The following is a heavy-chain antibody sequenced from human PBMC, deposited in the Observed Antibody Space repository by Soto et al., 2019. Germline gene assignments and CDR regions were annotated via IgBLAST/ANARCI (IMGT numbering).Heavy chain of an antibody. V-gene: IGHV4-30-2*01. CDR2: IYHSGST. J-gene: IGHJ6*02. CDR3: ARHGGDGRYWSRHYYGMDV. D-gene: IGHD3-16*02. CDR1: GGSISSGGYS. Sequence: SLALTCAVSGGSISSGGYSWSWIRQPPGKGLEWIGYIYHSGSTYYNPSLKSRVTISVDRSKNQFSLKLSSVTAADTAVYYCARHGGDGRYWSRHYYGMDVWAQGTTVTVSS.